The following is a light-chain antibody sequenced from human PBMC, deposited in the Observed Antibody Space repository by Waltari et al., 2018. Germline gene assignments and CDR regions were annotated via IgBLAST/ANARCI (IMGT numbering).Light chain of an antibody. V-gene: IGLV2-14*03. Sequence: SALTQPDSVSASPGQSITISCSGSASYLCRLDYVSWLQQYPGKSPKLMIYDVSNRPSGVSDRFSGARSGKTASLTISGLQAEDEAEYYCVAYTSTRTPYVFGSGTRVTVL. J-gene: IGLJ1*01. CDR2: DVS. CDR1: ASYLCRLDY. CDR3: VAYTSTRTPYV.